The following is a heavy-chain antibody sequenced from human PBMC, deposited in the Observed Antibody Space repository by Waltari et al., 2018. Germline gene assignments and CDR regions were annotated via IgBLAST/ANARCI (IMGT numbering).Heavy chain of an antibody. Sequence: EVQLVESGGGLVKPGGSLRLSCAASGFTFSSYSMNWVRQAPGKGLEWVSSISSSSYIYYADSVKGRFTISRDNAKNSLYLQMNSLRAEDTAVYYCASLGANYGDYKSDYWGQGTLVTVSS. CDR3: ASLGANYGDYKSDY. J-gene: IGHJ4*02. D-gene: IGHD4-17*01. CDR1: GFTFSSYS. CDR2: ISSSSYI. V-gene: IGHV3-21*01.